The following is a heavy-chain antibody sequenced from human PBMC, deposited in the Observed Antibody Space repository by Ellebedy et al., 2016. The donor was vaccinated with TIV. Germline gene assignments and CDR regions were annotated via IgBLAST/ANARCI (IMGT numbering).Heavy chain of an antibody. V-gene: IGHV4-39*07. D-gene: IGHD6-19*01. CDR2: AYSTGST. Sequence: SETLSLTCTVSGGSTITDDYCWSWIRQTPGRGLEWIGCAYSTGSTYYNASLKSRVTVSVDTSNNDFSLKVTYVTAADTAVYYCARSWAGYRSGNFDYWGQGTLVTVSS. J-gene: IGHJ4*02. CDR3: ARSWAGYRSGNFDY. CDR1: GGSTITDDYC.